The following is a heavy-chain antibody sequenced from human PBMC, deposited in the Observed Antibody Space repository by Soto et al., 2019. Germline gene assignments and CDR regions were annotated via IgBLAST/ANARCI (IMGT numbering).Heavy chain of an antibody. CDR1: GGTFSSYA. V-gene: IGHV1-69*13. CDR3: ARVEYCTNGVCYGTDAFDI. CDR2: IIPIFGTA. Sequence: SVKVSCKASGGTFSSYAISWVRQAPGQGLEWMGGIIPIFGTANYAQKFQGRVTITADESTSTAYMELSSLRSEDTAVYYCARVEYCTNGVCYGTDAFDIWGQGTMVTV. J-gene: IGHJ3*02. D-gene: IGHD2-8*01.